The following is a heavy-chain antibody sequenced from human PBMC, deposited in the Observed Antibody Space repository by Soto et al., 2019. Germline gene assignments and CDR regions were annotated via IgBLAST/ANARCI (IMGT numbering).Heavy chain of an antibody. CDR1: GFTFSSYG. D-gene: IGHD2-8*01. V-gene: IGHV3-30*18. CDR2: MSYDGNNK. Sequence: QVQLVESGGGVVQPGGSLTLSCAASGFTFSSYGMHWVRQAPGKGLEWVAVMSYDGNNKYYADSVKGRFTVSRDNSRNTQFLQRNSLRVEDTAVYYCAKGFISGGYCANGICYHVDYWGQGTPVTVSS. J-gene: IGHJ4*02. CDR3: AKGFISGGYCANGICYHVDY.